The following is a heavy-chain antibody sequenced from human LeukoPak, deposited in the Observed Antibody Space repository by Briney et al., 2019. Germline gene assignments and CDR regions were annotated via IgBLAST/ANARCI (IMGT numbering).Heavy chain of an antibody. Sequence: SETLSLTCTVSGDSISSHYWSWIRQPPGKGLEWIGYIYDSGSTNYNPSLKSRVTISVDTSKNQFSLKLSSVTAADTAVYYCAKYCGGDSCWGTFDIWGQGTMVTVSS. CDR1: GDSISSHY. CDR2: IYDSGST. CDR3: AKYCGGDSCWGTFDI. D-gene: IGHD2-15*01. V-gene: IGHV4-59*11. J-gene: IGHJ3*02.